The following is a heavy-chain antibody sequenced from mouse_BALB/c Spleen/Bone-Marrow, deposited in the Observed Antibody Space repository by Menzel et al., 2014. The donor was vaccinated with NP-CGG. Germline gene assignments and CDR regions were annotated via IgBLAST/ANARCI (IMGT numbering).Heavy chain of an antibody. D-gene: IGHD2-2*01. CDR2: ISSGGSYT. CDR1: GFTFSSYA. Sequence: EVKLVESGGGLVKPGGSLKLSCAASGFTFSSYAMSWVRQTPEQRLEWVATISSGGSYTYYPESVKGRFTISRDNAKNTLYLQMSSLRSEDTAKYYCARGGGYDWYFDVWGAGTTVTVSS. J-gene: IGHJ1*01. V-gene: IGHV5-9-1*01. CDR3: ARGGGYDWYFDV.